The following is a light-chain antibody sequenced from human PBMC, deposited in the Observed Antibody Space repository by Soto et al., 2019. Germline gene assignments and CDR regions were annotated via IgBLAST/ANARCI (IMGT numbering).Light chain of an antibody. Sequence: EIVLTQSPATLSVSPGERATLSCRASQRVSRTLAWYQHHPGQAPGLLIYDSYIRATGVPARFSGTRSGTEFTLTISGLQSEDFAIYYCQHDKTWPLAFGRGTKV. V-gene: IGKV3-15*01. CDR1: QRVSRT. J-gene: IGKJ4*01. CDR2: DSY. CDR3: QHDKTWPLA.